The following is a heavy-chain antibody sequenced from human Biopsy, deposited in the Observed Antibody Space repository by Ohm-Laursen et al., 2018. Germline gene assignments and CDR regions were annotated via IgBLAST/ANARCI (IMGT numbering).Heavy chain of an antibody. D-gene: IGHD3-22*01. CDR1: GGSFTGYY. V-gene: IGHV4-34*01. CDR3: ARESDSSGYYYRDY. J-gene: IGHJ4*02. CDR2: INHSGST. Sequence: SQTLSLTCVVYGGSFTGYYWSWIRQPPGKGLEWIGEINHSGSTNYNPSLKSRVTISLDTSKNQLSLKLSSVTAVDTAVYYCARESDSSGYYYRDYWGQGTLVTVSS.